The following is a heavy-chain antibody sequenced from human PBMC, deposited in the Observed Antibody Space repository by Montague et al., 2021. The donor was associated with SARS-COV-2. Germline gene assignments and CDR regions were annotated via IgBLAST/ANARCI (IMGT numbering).Heavy chain of an antibody. Sequence: SETLSLTCAVYGGSFSGYYWSWIRQPPGKGLEWIGEINHSGSTXXXPSXXXRVTISVDTSKNQFSLTLSSVTAADTAVYYCARARQDVVVPSLGIGAYYYYYYMDVWGKGTTVTVSS. D-gene: IGHD2-2*01. CDR3: ARARQDVVVPSLGIGAYYYYYYMDV. J-gene: IGHJ6*03. CDR2: INHSGST. V-gene: IGHV4-34*01. CDR1: GGSFSGYY.